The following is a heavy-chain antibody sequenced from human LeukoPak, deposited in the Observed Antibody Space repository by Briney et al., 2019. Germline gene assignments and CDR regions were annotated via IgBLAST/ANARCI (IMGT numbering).Heavy chain of an antibody. D-gene: IGHD3-3*01. CDR2: ISSTSSYI. Sequence: PGGSLRLSCAASGFTFSSYEMNWVRQAPGKGLEWVSSISSTSSYIYYADSVKGRFTISRDNAKNSLYLQMNSLRAEDTAVYYCARGARAITIFGVVPHFDFWGQGTLVTVSS. J-gene: IGHJ4*02. CDR3: ARGARAITIFGVVPHFDF. CDR1: GFTFSSYE. V-gene: IGHV3-21*01.